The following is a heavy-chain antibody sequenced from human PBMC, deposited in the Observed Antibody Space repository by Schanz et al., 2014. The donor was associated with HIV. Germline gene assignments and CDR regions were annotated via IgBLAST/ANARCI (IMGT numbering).Heavy chain of an antibody. Sequence: QVQLVESGGGVVQPGRSLRLSCAASGFTFSSYGMHWVRQAPGKGLEWVAVIWYDGSNKYYADSVKGRFTISRDNSKNTLYLQMNSLRSDDTAVYYCAKGGRDILSYYGMDVWGQGTTVTVSS. CDR1: GFTFSSYG. D-gene: IGHD2-15*01. CDR2: IWYDGSNK. V-gene: IGHV3-33*06. J-gene: IGHJ6*02. CDR3: AKGGRDILSYYGMDV.